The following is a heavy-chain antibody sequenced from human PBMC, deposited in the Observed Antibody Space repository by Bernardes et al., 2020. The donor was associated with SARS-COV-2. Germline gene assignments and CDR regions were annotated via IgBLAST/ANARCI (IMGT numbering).Heavy chain of an antibody. CDR1: GGSFGSYW. CDR3: AGHPVDFVY. V-gene: IGHV4-34*01. Sequence: SETLCLTCGASGGSFGSYWKSWIRQSPGKGLEWIGEVTPSGGNNYNPSLKSRVIISADTSKNQFSLRLNSVTAADSGIYYCAGHPVDFVYWGQGTLVIVSS. CDR2: VTPSGGN. J-gene: IGHJ4*02. D-gene: IGHD2-15*01.